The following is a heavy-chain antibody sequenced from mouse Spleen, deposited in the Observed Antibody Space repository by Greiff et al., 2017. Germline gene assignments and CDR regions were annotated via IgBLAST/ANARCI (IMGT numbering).Heavy chain of an antibody. D-gene: IGHD3-2*01. CDR2: ISSGGSYT. CDR1: GFTFSSYA. V-gene: IGHV5-9-4*01. Sequence: DVMLVESGGGLVKPGGSLKLSCAASGFTFSSYAMSWVRQSPEKRLEWVAEISSGGSYTYYPDTVTGRFTISRDNAKNTLYLEMSSLRSEDTAMYYCARDRQLGAMDYWGQGTSVTVSS. J-gene: IGHJ4*01. CDR3: ARDRQLGAMDY.